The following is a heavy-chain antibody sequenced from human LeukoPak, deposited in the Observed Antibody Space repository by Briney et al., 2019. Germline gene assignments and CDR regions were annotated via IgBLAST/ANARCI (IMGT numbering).Heavy chain of an antibody. CDR1: GFTFSSYG. V-gene: IGHV3-33*01. CDR3: ARKDTWFGELLRGDY. D-gene: IGHD3-10*01. CDR2: IWYDGSNK. J-gene: IGHJ4*02. Sequence: PGGSLRLSCAASGFTFSSYGMHWVRQAPGKGLEWVAVIWYDGSNKYCADSVKGRFTISSDNSKNTLYLQMNSLRAEDTAVYYCARKDTWFGELLRGDYWGQGTLVTVSS.